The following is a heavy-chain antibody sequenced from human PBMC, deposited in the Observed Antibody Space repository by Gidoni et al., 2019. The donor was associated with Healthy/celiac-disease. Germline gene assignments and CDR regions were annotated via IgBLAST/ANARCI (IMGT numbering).Heavy chain of an antibody. J-gene: IGHJ4*02. D-gene: IGHD3-3*01. CDR3: ARGEGFWSGYYFFDY. V-gene: IGHV3-33*01. CDR1: GFTFNSYG. Sequence: QVPLVESGGGVVQPGRSLRLSCAASGFTFNSYGMHWVRQAPGKGLEWVAVIWYDGSNKYYADSVKGRFTISRDNSKNTLYLQMNSLRAEDTAVYYCARGEGFWSGYYFFDYWGQGTLVTVSS. CDR2: IWYDGSNK.